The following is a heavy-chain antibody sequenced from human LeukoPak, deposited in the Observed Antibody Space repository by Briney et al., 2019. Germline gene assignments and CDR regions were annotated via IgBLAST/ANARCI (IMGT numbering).Heavy chain of an antibody. CDR3: ARVVFLEGKWAFDI. Sequence: TPETLSLTCTVSGGSISSYYWSWIRQPPGKGLEWIGYIYYSGSTNYNPSLKSRVTISVDTSKNQFSLKLSSVTAADTAVYYCARVVFLEGKWAFDIWGQGTMVTVSS. V-gene: IGHV4-59*01. D-gene: IGHD3-3*02. CDR1: GGSISSYY. CDR2: IYYSGST. J-gene: IGHJ3*02.